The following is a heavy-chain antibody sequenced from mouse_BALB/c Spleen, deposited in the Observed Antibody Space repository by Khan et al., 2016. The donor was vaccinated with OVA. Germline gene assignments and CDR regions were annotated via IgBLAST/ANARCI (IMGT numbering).Heavy chain of an antibody. CDR3: ARSYGSWTMDY. J-gene: IGHJ4*01. CDR2: VTYSGNT. V-gene: IGHV3-8*02. Sequence: DVQLQESGPSLVKPSQTLSLTCSVTGDSITSGFWNWIRKFPGNKFEYMGYVTYSGNTYYNPSLKRRISITRDTSKSQYYLQLNSVTTEDTATYFCARSYGSWTMDYWGQGTSVTVSS. CDR1: GDSITSGF. D-gene: IGHD1-1*01.